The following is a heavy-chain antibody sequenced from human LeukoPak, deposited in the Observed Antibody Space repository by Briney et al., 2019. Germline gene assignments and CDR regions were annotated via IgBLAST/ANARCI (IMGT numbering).Heavy chain of an antibody. J-gene: IGHJ4*02. CDR3: ARAVGVRGVISFDY. CDR2: IYYSGGT. D-gene: IGHD3-10*01. CDR1: GGSISSHY. Sequence: SETLSLTCTVSGGSISSHYWSWIRQPPGKGLEWIGYIYYSGGTNYNPSLKSRVTISVDTSKNQFSLKLSSVTAADTAVYYCARAVGVRGVISFDYWGQGTLVTVSS. V-gene: IGHV4-59*11.